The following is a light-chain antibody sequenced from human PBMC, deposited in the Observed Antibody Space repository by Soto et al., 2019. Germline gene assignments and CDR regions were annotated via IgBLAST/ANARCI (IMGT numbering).Light chain of an antibody. CDR3: QQYVGSGPVT. V-gene: IGKV3-20*01. CDR1: QSVSSSN. CDR2: GAS. Sequence: ETVLTQSPGTLSLSPGQRATLSCRASQSVSSSNLAWYQQKPGQAPRLLIYGASSRATGIPDRFSGSGSGTDFPLTISGLEPEDFAVYFWQQYVGSGPVTFGGGTKVEVK. J-gene: IGKJ4*01.